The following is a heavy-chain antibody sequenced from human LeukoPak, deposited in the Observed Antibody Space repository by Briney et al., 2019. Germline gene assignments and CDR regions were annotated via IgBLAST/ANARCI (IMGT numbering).Heavy chain of an antibody. CDR1: GGSISSSSYY. D-gene: IGHD3-22*01. CDR3: ARESPSSGYENWFDP. J-gene: IGHJ5*02. Sequence: SETLSLTCTVSGGSISSSSYYWGWIRQPPGKGLEWIGSIYYSGSTYYNPSLKSRVTISVDASKNQFSLKLSSVTAADTAVYYCARESPSSGYENWFDPWGQGTLVTVSS. V-gene: IGHV4-39*07. CDR2: IYYSGST.